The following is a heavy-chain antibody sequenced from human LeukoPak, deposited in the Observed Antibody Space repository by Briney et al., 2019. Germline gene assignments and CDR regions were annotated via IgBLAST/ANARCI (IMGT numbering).Heavy chain of an antibody. V-gene: IGHV1-69*04. CDR1: GGTFSSYA. J-gene: IGHJ6*02. D-gene: IGHD2-2*02. CDR2: IIPILGIA. CDR3: ARVMGYCSSTSCYMNYGMDV. Sequence: ASVKVSCKASGGTFSSYAISWVLQAPGQGLEWMGRIIPILGIANYAQKFQGRVTITADKSTSTAYMELSSLRSEDTAVYYCARVMGYCSSTSCYMNYGMDVWGQGTTVTVSS.